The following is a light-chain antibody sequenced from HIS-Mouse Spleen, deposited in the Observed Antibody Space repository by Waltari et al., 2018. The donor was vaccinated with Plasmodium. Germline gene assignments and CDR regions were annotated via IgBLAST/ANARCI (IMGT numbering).Light chain of an antibody. CDR2: AGS. CDR3: LQHNSYPRT. Sequence: DIQMTQSPSAMSASVGDRVTITCRASQGISTYLAWFQQKQGKVPKRLIYAGSSLQSGVPSRCSGGGSGTEFTLTISSLQPEDVATDYCLQHNSYPRTFGQGTKVEIK. J-gene: IGKJ1*01. V-gene: IGKV1-17*03. CDR1: QGISTY.